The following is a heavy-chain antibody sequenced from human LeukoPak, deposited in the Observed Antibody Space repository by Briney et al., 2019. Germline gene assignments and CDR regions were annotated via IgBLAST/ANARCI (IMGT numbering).Heavy chain of an antibody. J-gene: IGHJ4*02. CDR2: IRYDGSNK. V-gene: IGHV3-30*02. Sequence: PGGSLRLSCAASGFTFSSYGMHWVRQAPGKGLEWVAFIRYDGSNKYYADSVRGRFTISRDNSKNTLYLHMNSLRAEDTAVYYCAKDKGHTVATIMGVGDYWGQGTLVTVSS. CDR1: GFTFSSYG. D-gene: IGHD5-12*01. CDR3: AKDKGHTVATIMGVGDY.